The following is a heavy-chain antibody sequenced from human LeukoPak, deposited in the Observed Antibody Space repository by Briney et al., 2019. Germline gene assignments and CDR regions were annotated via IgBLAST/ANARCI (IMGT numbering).Heavy chain of an antibody. Sequence: SETLSLTCTVSGISINSHYLNWIRQPPGKGLEWIGHIYGSGRTNYNPSLKSRVTMSVDTSKRQFSLKLSSVTAADTAMYYCARHGGGGESYPRVFDYWGRGNLVTVSS. CDR1: GISINSHY. CDR3: ARHGGGGESYPRVFDY. J-gene: IGHJ4*02. V-gene: IGHV4-59*08. CDR2: IYGSGRT. D-gene: IGHD1-26*01.